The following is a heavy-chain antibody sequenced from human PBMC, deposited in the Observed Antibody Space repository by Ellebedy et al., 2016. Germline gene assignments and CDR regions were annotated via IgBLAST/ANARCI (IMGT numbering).Heavy chain of an antibody. CDR1: GYTFTDYY. J-gene: IGHJ4*02. V-gene: IGHV1-2*02. D-gene: IGHD3-10*01. CDR3: ARDAMIRGIITSCDH. Sequence: ASVKVSXKASGYTFTDYYLHWVRQAPGQGLAWMGWINPNRGATKFAQKFEGRVTMTSVTSISTTYMELSRLRSDDTAVYFCARDAMIRGIITSCDHWGQGTLVTVSS. CDR2: INPNRGAT.